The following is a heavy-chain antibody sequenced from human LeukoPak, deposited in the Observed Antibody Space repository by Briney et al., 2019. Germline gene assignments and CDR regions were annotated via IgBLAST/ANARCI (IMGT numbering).Heavy chain of an antibody. CDR3: AKNQWTYCSGGSCFTSLFDY. J-gene: IGHJ4*02. Sequence: GGSLRLSCAASGFTFSSSAMSWVRQAPGKGLEWVSAISGSGGSTYYADSVKGRFTISRDNSKNTLYLQMNSLRAEDTAVYYCAKNQWTYCSGGSCFTSLFDYWGQGTLVTVSS. CDR1: GFTFSSSA. D-gene: IGHD2-15*01. CDR2: ISGSGGST. V-gene: IGHV3-23*01.